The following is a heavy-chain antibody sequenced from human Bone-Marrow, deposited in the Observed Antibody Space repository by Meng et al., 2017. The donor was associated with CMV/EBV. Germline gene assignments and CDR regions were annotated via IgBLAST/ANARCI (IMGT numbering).Heavy chain of an antibody. V-gene: IGHV3-21*01. J-gene: IGHJ3*02. CDR3: ARSGSGGGAFDI. CDR2: ISSSSSYI. CDR1: GFTFSSYS. D-gene: IGHD2-15*01. Sequence: GGSLRLSCAASGFTFSSYSMNWVRQAPGKGLEWVSSISSSSSYIYYADSVKGRFTISRDNAKNSLYLQMNSLRAEDTAVYYCARSGSGGGAFDIWGQGTMVTVSS.